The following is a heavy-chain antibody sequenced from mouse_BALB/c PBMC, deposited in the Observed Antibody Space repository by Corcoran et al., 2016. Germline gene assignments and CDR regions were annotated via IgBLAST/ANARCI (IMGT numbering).Heavy chain of an antibody. Sequence: EVQLQQSGAELVRPGALVKLSCKASGFNIKDYYMHWVKQRPEQGLEWIGWIDPENGNTIYDPKFQGKASITADTSSNTAYLQLSSLTSEDTAVYYWARWDYYDSFDYWGQGTTLTVSS. D-gene: IGHD2-4*01. J-gene: IGHJ2*01. CDR1: GFNIKDYY. CDR2: IDPENGNT. V-gene: IGHV14-1*02. CDR3: ARWDYYDSFDY.